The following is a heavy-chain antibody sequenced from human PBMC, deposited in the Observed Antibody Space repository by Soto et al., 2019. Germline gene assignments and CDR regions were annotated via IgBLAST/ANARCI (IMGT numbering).Heavy chain of an antibody. Sequence: GESQKISCAASGFIFTDYSMNWVRQAPGEGLEWVSSISSSSTYIYYADSVKGRFTISRDNSKNTLYLQMNSLRAEDTAVYYCAKVKDYYGMDVWGQGTTVTVSS. CDR2: ISSSSTYI. CDR1: GFIFTDYS. J-gene: IGHJ6*02. CDR3: AKVKDYYGMDV. V-gene: IGHV3-21*04.